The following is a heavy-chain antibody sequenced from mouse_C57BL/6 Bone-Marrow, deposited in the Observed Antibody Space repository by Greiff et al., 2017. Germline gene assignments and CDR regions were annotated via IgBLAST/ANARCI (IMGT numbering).Heavy chain of an antibody. V-gene: IGHV5-6*01. J-gene: IGHJ3*01. CDR3: ASPIYYYGSPWFAY. CDR1: GFTFSSYG. CDR2: ISSGGSYP. Sequence: DVQLVESGGDLVKPGGSLKLSCAASGFTFSSYGMSWVRQTPDKRLEWVATISSGGSYPYYPDSVKGRFTISRDNAKNNLYLQMSSLKSEDTAMYYCASPIYYYGSPWFAYWGQGTLVTVSA. D-gene: IGHD1-1*01.